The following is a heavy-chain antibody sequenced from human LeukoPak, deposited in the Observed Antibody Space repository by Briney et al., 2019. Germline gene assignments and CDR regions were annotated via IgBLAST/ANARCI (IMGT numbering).Heavy chain of an antibody. J-gene: IGHJ6*03. CDR1: GGSISSYY. CDR3: ARAVGSGSFQTYYYYMDV. D-gene: IGHD3-10*01. CDR2: IYTSGST. Sequence: SETLSLTCIVSGGSISSYYWSWIRQPAGKGLEWIGRIYTSGSTNYNPSLKSRVTMSVDTSKNQFSLKPSSVTAADTAVYYCARAVGSGSFQTYYYYMDVWGKGTTVTISS. V-gene: IGHV4-4*07.